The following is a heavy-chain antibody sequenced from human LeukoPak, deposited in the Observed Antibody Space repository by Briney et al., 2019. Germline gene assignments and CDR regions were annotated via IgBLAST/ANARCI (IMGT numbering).Heavy chain of an antibody. CDR2: VSGSGGET. V-gene: IGHV3-23*01. CDR1: GFTFSNYA. Sequence: GGSLRLSCAASGFTFSNYAMNWVRQAPGKGPQWVSSVSGSGGETHSTDSVRGRFTISRDNAKNSLYLQMNSLRAEDTAVYYCARDFAGYGYVSYFDYWGLGTLVTVSS. CDR3: ARDFAGYGYVSYFDY. J-gene: IGHJ4*02. D-gene: IGHD5-18*01.